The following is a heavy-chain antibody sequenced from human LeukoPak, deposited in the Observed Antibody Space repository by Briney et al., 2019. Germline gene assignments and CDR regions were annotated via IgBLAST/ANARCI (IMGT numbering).Heavy chain of an antibody. V-gene: IGHV3-23*01. J-gene: IGHJ4*02. D-gene: IGHD5-18*01. Sequence: GGSLRLSCAASGFTFSSYAMTWVRQAPGKGLEWVSGISASGGITYYADSVKGRFTISRDNSKNTLYLQMNSLRAEDTAVYYCSKDFRYSSGWGQGTLVTVSS. CDR2: ISASGGIT. CDR3: SKDFRYSSG. CDR1: GFTFSSYA.